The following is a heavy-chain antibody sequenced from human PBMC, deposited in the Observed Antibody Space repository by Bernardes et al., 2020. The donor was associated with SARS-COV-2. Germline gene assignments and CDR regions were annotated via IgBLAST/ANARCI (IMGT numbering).Heavy chain of an antibody. CDR2: ITGDGGRT. J-gene: IGHJ4*02. V-gene: IGHV3-43*02. D-gene: IGHD1-1*01. Sequence: GGSLRLSCAASGFIFDDYAMQWVRQAPGKGLEWVSLITGDGGRTNYADSVKGRFTISRDNSKKSLYLQMNSLRAEDTALYYCVRDNWKGRDLFDFWGQGTLVTVSS. CDR3: VRDNWKGRDLFDF. CDR1: GFIFDDYA.